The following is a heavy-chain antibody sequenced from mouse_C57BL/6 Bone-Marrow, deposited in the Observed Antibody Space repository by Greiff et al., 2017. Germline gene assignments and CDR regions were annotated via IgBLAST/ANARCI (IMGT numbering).Heavy chain of an antibody. CDR2: ISSGSSTI. CDR1: GFTFSDYG. Sequence: DVMLVESGGGLVKPGGSLKLSCAASGFTFSDYGMHWVRQAPEKGLEWVAYISSGSSTIYYADTVKGRFTISRDNAKNTLFLQMTSLRSEDTAMYYCATADYGNYKGFAYWGQGTLVTVSA. D-gene: IGHD2-1*01. V-gene: IGHV5-17*01. CDR3: ATADYGNYKGFAY. J-gene: IGHJ3*01.